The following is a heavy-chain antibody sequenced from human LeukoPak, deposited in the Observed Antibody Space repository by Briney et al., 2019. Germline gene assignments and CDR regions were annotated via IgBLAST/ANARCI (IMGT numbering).Heavy chain of an antibody. J-gene: IGHJ5*02. D-gene: IGHD6-13*01. V-gene: IGHV4-4*02. CDR2: INHSGSS. CDR1: GGFISSNYW. CDR3: ARHSTEAAAAGTISGWFDP. Sequence: SETLSLTCTVSGGFISSNYWWSWVRQSPGKGLEWIGEINHSGSSNYNPSLKSRVNISVDKSKNQFSLKLSSVTAADTAVYYCARHSTEAAAAGTISGWFDPWGQGTLVTVSS.